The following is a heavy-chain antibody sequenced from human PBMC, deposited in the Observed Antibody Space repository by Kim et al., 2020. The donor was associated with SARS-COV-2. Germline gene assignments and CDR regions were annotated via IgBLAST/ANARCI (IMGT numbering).Heavy chain of an antibody. CDR1: GGSFSSVAYY. D-gene: IGHD1-1*01. CDR2: TSYSGSK. Sequence: SETLSLTCAVAGGSFSSVAYYWSWIRRPPGRGLEWIGYTSYSGSKYFNPSLQSRVTMSVDTSKNQFSLDLSSVTAADTAVYFCARDQGGRYVDYWGQGALVTVSS. J-gene: IGHJ4*02. CDR3: ARDQGGRYVDY. V-gene: IGHV4-30-4*01.